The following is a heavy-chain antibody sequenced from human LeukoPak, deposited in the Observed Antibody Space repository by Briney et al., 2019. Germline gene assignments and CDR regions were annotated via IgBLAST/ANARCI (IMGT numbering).Heavy chain of an antibody. Sequence: GGSLRLSCAASGFTFSTYSINWVRQAPGKGLEWVAVISYDGSNKYYADSVKGRFTISRDNSKNTLYLQMNSLRAEDTAVYYCARRAVAGTYYYYMDVWGKGTTVTVSS. J-gene: IGHJ6*03. CDR2: ISYDGSNK. CDR1: GFTFSTYS. V-gene: IGHV3-30*04. D-gene: IGHD6-19*01. CDR3: ARRAVAGTYYYYMDV.